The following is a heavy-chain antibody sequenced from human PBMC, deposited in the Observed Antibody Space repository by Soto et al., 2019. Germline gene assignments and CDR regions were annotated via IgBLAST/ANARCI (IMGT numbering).Heavy chain of an antibody. Sequence: QVQLVESGGSVVQPGRSLRLSCAASGFTFSNYIMHWVRQAPGKGLEWVAIILHDGNNKYYADSVKGRFTISRDNSKNTLYLQMNSLRTEDTAIYYCARDDEGGRYCDLGYWGQGTLVTVSS. J-gene: IGHJ4*02. D-gene: IGHD3-10*01. CDR2: ILHDGNNK. V-gene: IGHV3-30-3*01. CDR3: ARDDEGGRYCDLGY. CDR1: GFTFSNYI.